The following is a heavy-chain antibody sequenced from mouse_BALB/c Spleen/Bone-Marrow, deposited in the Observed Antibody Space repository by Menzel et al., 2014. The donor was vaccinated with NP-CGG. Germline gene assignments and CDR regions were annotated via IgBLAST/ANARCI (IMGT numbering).Heavy chain of an antibody. V-gene: IGHV7-3*02. CDR3: ARDMGGLLFDY. CDR1: GFTFTDYY. Sequence: EVMLVESGGGLIQPGGSLILSCATSGFTFTDYYMTWVRQPPGKALEWLGFIRNKANGYTTEYSASVKGRFTISRDNSQSILYLQMNTLRAEDSATHYCARDMGGLLFDYWGQGTTLTVSS. J-gene: IGHJ2*01. D-gene: IGHD2-3*01. CDR2: IRNKANGYTT.